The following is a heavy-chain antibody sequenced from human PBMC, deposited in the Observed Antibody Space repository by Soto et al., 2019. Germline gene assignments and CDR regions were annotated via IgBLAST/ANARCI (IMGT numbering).Heavy chain of an antibody. J-gene: IGHJ6*02. CDR2: ISNSSSAI. V-gene: IGHV3-48*02. D-gene: IGHD1-7*01. CDR1: GFSFSTYS. CDR3: ARGPQTGTTFYYYFAMDV. Sequence: PGGSLRLSCAASGFSFSTYSMNWVRQAPGKGLEWVSYISNSSSAIYYADSVKGRFTISRDNGKSSLLLQMNSLREEDSAVYYCARGPQTGTTFYYYFAMDVWGQGTTVTVSS.